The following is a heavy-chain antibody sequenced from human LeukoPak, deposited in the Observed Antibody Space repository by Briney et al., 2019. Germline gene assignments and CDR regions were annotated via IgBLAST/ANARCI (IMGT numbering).Heavy chain of an antibody. Sequence: SETLSLTCTVSGGSISSTSYYWGWIRQPPGKGLEWIGSIYYSGSTYYSPSLKSRVTISVDTSKSQFSLKLSSVTAADTAVYYCARTYYDFWSGPRGVDYYYYMDVWGKGTTVTVSS. CDR2: IYYSGST. CDR1: GGSISSTSYY. D-gene: IGHD3-3*01. J-gene: IGHJ6*03. V-gene: IGHV4-39*07. CDR3: ARTYYDFWSGPRGVDYYYYMDV.